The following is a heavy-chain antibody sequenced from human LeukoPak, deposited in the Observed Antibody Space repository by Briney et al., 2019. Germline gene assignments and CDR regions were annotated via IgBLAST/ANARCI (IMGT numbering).Heavy chain of an antibody. J-gene: IGHJ4*02. CDR3: ARVGPSYCGGDCYSEDFDY. V-gene: IGHV1-69*04. CDR2: IIPILGIA. D-gene: IGHD2-21*02. Sequence: SVKVSCKASGGTFSSYAISWVRQAPGQGLEWMGRIIPILGIANYAQKFQGRVTITADKSTSTAYMELSSLRSEDTAVYYCARVGPSYCGGDCYSEDFDYWGQGTLVTVSS. CDR1: GGTFSSYA.